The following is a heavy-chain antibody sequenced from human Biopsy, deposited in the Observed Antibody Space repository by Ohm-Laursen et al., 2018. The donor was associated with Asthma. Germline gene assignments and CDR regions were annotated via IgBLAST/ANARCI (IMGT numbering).Heavy chain of an antibody. V-gene: IGHV4-61*01. CDR2: IYYTGSD. J-gene: IGHJ6*02. Sequence: SDTLSLTWAVSGGSVSTGSYYWSWIRQPPGKGLEWLGYIYYTGSDNYNPSLKSRVTISVDTSKNQFSLRLNPVTAADTAVYYCARGPNYHGSGRAPIGMDAWGQGTTVTVSS. CDR3: ARGPNYHGSGRAPIGMDA. CDR1: GGSVSTGSYY. D-gene: IGHD3-10*01.